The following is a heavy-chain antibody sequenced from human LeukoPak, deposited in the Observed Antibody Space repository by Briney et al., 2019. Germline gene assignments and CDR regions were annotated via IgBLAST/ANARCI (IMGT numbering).Heavy chain of an antibody. CDR1: GFTFSSYA. D-gene: IGHD3-22*01. J-gene: IGHJ4*02. V-gene: IGHV3-23*01. CDR3: AGRNHYDRNGIDY. CDR2: ISGRDSTT. Sequence: GGSLRLSCAASGFTFSSYAMSWVRQAPGKGLEWVSAISGRDSTTYYADSVKGRFTISRDNSKNTLYLQINRLRAEDAAVYYCAGRNHYDRNGIDYWAQGTLVTVSS.